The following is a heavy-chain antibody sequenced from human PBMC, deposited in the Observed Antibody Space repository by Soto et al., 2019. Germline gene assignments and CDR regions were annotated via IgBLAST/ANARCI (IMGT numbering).Heavy chain of an antibody. J-gene: IGHJ6*02. CDR1: GGTFSRYA. Sequence: QVQLVQSGAEVKKPGSSVKVSCKASGGTFSRYALTWVRQTPGQGLDWMGGIIPIFGTANYAQKFQGRVTITADKSTSTAYMELSSLRSEDTAVYYCARDLQHSSGYYYGMDVWGQGTTVTVSS. D-gene: IGHD3-22*01. CDR2: IIPIFGTA. V-gene: IGHV1-69*06. CDR3: ARDLQHSSGYYYGMDV.